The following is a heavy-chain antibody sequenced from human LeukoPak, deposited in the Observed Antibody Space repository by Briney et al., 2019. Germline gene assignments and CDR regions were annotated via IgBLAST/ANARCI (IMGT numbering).Heavy chain of an antibody. CDR2: IYPGDSDI. CDR3: ARQEYCSGGSCYTWFDP. V-gene: IGHV5-51*01. D-gene: IGHD2-15*01. CDR1: GYSFTSYW. J-gene: IGHJ5*02. Sequence: GESLKISRKGSGYSFTSYWIAWVRQMPGKGLEYIGIIYPGDSDIRYSPSFQGQVTISADKSISTAYLQWSSLKASDIAMYYCARQEYCSGGSCYTWFDPWGQGTLVTVSS.